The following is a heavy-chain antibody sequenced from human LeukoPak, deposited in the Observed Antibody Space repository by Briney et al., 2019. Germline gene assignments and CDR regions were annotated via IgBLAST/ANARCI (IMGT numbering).Heavy chain of an antibody. J-gene: IGHJ5*02. Sequence: SETLSLTCTVSGGSISSYYWSWIRQPAGKGLEWIGRIYTSGSTNYNPSLKSRVTMSVDTSKNQFSLKLSSVTAADTAVYYCARAGDYDILTGPSYNWFDPWGQGTLSPSPQ. D-gene: IGHD3-9*01. CDR3: ARAGDYDILTGPSYNWFDP. CDR2: IYTSGST. V-gene: IGHV4-4*07. CDR1: GGSISSYY.